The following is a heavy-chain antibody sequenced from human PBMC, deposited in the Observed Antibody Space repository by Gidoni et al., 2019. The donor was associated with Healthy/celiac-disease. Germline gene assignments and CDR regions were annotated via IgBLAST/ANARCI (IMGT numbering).Heavy chain of an antibody. CDR2: ISYDGSNK. CDR3: AILGPTDY. CDR1: GFTFSSYA. V-gene: IGHV3-30-3*01. J-gene: IGHJ4*02. Sequence: QVQLVESGGGVVQPGRSLRLSCAASGFTFSSYAMHWVRQAPGKGLEWVAVISYDGSNKYYADSVKGRFTISRDNSKNTLYLQMNSLRAEDTAVYYCAILGPTDYWGQGTLVTVSS.